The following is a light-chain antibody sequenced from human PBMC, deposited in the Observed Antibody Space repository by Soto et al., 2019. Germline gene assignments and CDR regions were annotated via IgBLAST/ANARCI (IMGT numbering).Light chain of an antibody. J-gene: IGKJ2*01. CDR2: GAS. CDR3: HQYGSSPRN. CDR1: QSVSSSF. V-gene: IGKV3-20*01. Sequence: EIVLTQSPGTLSLSPGERATLSCRASQSVSSSFLAWYQQKPSQAPRLLIYGASSSATGIPDRFSGSGSGTAFTLTISRLEPEDVAVYYCHQYGSSPRNFGQGTKLESK.